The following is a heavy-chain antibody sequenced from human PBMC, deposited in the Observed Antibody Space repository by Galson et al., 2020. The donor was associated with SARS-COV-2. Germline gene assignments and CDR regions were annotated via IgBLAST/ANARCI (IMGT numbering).Heavy chain of an antibody. CDR1: GFTFSDYY. CDR2: ISSSGNTK. CDR3: AREYCNGGTCWSSAFDV. V-gene: IGHV3-11*01. J-gene: IGHJ3*01. Sequence: GGSLRLSCEASGFTFSDYYMRWIRQAPGKGLEWISYISSSGNTKYYAGSVKGRFTISRDNAKDSLYLQMNSLRPEDTALYYCAREYCNGGTCWSSAFDVWGRGTMVTVS. D-gene: IGHD2-15*01.